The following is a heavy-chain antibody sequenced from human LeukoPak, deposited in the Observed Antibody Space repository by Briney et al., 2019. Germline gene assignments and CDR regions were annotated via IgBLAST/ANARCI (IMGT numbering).Heavy chain of an antibody. J-gene: IGHJ4*02. CDR1: GFTFTGYA. Sequence: GGSLRLSCAASGFTFTGYAMTWVRQAPREGPEGVSAISCSGGGTYYGDSVKGRCTVSRDNSKNTLYLQMNSLRAEATAVYYCAKDLRFGDSTRNRFDYWGQGTLVTVSS. D-gene: IGHD3-10*01. CDR3: AKDLRFGDSTRNRFDY. CDR2: ISCSGGGT. V-gene: IGHV3-23*01.